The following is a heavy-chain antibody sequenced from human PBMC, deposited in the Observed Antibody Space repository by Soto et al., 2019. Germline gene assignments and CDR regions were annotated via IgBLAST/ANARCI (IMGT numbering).Heavy chain of an antibody. D-gene: IGHD2-15*01. V-gene: IGHV3-23*01. CDR1: GFTFSSYA. CDR3: AKAGSRYCSGGSCYFDY. J-gene: IGHJ4*02. Sequence: PGGSLRLSCAASGFTFSSYAMSWVRQAPGKGLEWVSAISGSGGSTYYADSVKGRFTISRDNSKNTLYLQMNSLRAEDTAVYYCAKAGSRYCSGGSCYFDYWGQGTLVTVSS. CDR2: ISGSGGST.